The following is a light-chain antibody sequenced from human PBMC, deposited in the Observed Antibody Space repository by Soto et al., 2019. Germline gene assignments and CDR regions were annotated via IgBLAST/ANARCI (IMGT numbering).Light chain of an antibody. CDR2: GAS. Sequence: EIVFTQSPGTLSLSPGERAPLSCRASQSVSTNYLAWYKQKRVQAARLLIYGASNRATGIPDRFSGSGSGTELTITISSLQPDDFATYYCQRYKSYSEAFGQGTKVDNK. V-gene: IGKV3-20*01. CDR1: QSVSTNY. CDR3: QRYKSYSEA. J-gene: IGKJ1*01.